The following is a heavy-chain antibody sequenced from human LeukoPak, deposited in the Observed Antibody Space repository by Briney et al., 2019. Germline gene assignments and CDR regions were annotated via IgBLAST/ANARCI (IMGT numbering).Heavy chain of an antibody. Sequence: SETLSLTCSVSGAFISSYNYYWAWIRQPPGKGLEWIGTIYHIGSTYYTPSLVSRVTLSVDTSKNEFSLNLRSVTAADTAVYYCARAGWIITSGIDYWGQGALVTVSS. V-gene: IGHV4-39*07. CDR3: ARAGWIITSGIDY. J-gene: IGHJ4*02. CDR2: IYHIGST. D-gene: IGHD3-10*01. CDR1: GAFISSYNYY.